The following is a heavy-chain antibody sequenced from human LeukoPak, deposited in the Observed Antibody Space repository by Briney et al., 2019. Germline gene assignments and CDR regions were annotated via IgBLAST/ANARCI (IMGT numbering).Heavy chain of an antibody. CDR3: ARGTYYYDSSGYYPYYYYYMDV. J-gene: IGHJ6*03. Sequence: SETLSLTCAVYGGSFSGYYWSWIRRPPGKGLEWIGEINHSGSTNYNPSLKSRVTISVDTSKNQFSLKLSSVTAADTVVYYCARGTYYYDSSGYYPYYYYYMDVWGKGTTVTVSS. CDR2: INHSGST. CDR1: GGSFSGYY. D-gene: IGHD3-22*01. V-gene: IGHV4-34*01.